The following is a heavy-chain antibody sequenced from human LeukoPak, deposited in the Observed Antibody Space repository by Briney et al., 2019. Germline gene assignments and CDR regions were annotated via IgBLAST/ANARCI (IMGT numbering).Heavy chain of an antibody. CDR3: VTSYYYYYFYMDV. CDR1: CGTSNSGSHY. Sequence: SETLSLTCTVSCGTSNSGSHYWSWIRQPAGKALDSIGRIYSSGSTNYNPSLKSRVTMSVDTSKNQFSLKLSSVTAADTAVYYCVTSYYYYYFYMDVWGRGTTVTVSS. V-gene: IGHV4-61*02. CDR2: IYSSGST. J-gene: IGHJ6*03.